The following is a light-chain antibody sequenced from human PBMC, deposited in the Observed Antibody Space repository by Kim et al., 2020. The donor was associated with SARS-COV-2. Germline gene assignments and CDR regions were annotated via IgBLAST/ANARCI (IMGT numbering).Light chain of an antibody. CDR1: QDINNW. J-gene: IGKJ5*01. CDR2: AAS. Sequence: DIQMTQSPSSVSASVGDRATITCRASQDINNWVAWFQQRPGKAPNLLVYAASRLHSGVPSRFDGSGSGTDFTLTISSLQPEDSATYYCQQTNTFPITFGQGTRLEIK. CDR3: QQTNTFPIT. V-gene: IGKV1-12*01.